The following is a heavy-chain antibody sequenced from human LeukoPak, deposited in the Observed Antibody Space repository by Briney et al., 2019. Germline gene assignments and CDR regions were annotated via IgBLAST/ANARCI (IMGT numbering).Heavy chain of an antibody. D-gene: IGHD1-1*01. CDR2: IYHSGST. Sequence: PSGTLSLTCAVSGGSISSSNWWSWVRQPPGKGLEWIGEIYHSGSTNYNPSLKSRVTISVDKSKNQFSLKLSSVTAADTAVYYCARSRYRRGYYYYGMDVWGQGTTVTVSS. CDR3: ARSRYRRGYYYYGMDV. CDR1: GGSISSSNW. J-gene: IGHJ6*02. V-gene: IGHV4-4*02.